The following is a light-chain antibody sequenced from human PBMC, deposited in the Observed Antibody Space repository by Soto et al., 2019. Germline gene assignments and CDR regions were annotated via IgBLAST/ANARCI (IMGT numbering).Light chain of an antibody. CDR3: QSYDSSLSGSYV. CDR1: SSNIGAVYD. CDR2: GNS. J-gene: IGLJ1*01. V-gene: IGLV1-40*01. Sequence: QSVLTQPPSVSGAPGQRVTISCTGSSSNIGAVYDVHWYQQLPGTAPKLLISGNSNRPSGVPDRFSGSKSGTSASLAITGLQAEDEADYYCQSYDSSLSGSYVFGTGTKLTVL.